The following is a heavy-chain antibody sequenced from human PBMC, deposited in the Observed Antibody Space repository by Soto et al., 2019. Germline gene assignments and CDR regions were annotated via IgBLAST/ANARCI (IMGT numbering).Heavy chain of an antibody. V-gene: IGHV4-34*01. J-gene: IGHJ2*01. CDR2: INHSGST. CDR3: ARARWYSSGWYWGYWYFDL. CDR1: GGSFSGYY. Sequence: QVQLQQWGAGLLKPSETLSLTCAVYGGSFSGYYWSWIRQPPGKGLEWIGEINHSGSTNYNPSLKRRVTVSVHTSKNQFSLKLSSVTAADTAVYYCARARWYSSGWYWGYWYFDLWGRGTLVTVSS. D-gene: IGHD6-19*01.